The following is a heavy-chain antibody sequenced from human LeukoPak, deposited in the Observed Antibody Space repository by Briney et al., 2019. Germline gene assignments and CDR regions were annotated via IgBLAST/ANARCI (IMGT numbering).Heavy chain of an antibody. V-gene: IGHV3-21*04. D-gene: IGHD3-3*01. CDR2: ISSSSSYI. CDR3: AREGYDFWGVYMDV. CDR1: GFTFSSYS. J-gene: IGHJ6*03. Sequence: GGSLRLSCAASGFTFSSYSMNWVRQAPGKGLEWVSSISSSSSYIYYADSVKGRFIISRDNSKNSLYLQMNSLRAEDTAVYYCAREGYDFWGVYMDVWGKGTTVTVSS.